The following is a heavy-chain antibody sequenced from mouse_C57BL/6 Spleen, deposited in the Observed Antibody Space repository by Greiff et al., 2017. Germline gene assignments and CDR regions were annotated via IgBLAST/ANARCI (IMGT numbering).Heavy chain of an antibody. CDR3: ARGVTTVVAPYWYFDV. CDR1: GYTFTSYW. Sequence: VQLQQPGAELVKPGASVKLSCKASGYTFTSYWMQWVKQRPGQGLEWIGEIDPSDSYTNYNQKFKGKATLTVDTSSSTAYMQLSSLTSEDSAVYYCARGVTTVVAPYWYFDVWGTGTTVTVSS. D-gene: IGHD1-1*01. J-gene: IGHJ1*03. V-gene: IGHV1-50*01. CDR2: IDPSDSYT.